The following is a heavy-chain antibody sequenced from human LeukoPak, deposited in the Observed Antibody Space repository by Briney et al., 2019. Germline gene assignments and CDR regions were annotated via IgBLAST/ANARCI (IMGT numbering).Heavy chain of an antibody. CDR3: ARGGDTIFGVVISKFDY. Sequence: GGSLRLSCAASGFTFRNVYMSWVRQAPGKGLEWVGRIKSNTDGGTTDYAAPVKGRFTISRDDSKSTVYLQMNSLKIEDTAVYYCARGGDTIFGVVISKFDYWGQGTLVTVSS. J-gene: IGHJ4*02. D-gene: IGHD3-3*01. CDR2: IKSNTDGGTT. V-gene: IGHV3-15*01. CDR1: GFTFRNVY.